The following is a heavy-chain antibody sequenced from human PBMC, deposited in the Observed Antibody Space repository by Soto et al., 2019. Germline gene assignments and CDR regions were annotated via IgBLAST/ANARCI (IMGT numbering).Heavy chain of an antibody. CDR3: AHTKSSRIVVVPAAIDNWFDP. CDR1: GFSLSTSGVG. J-gene: IGHJ5*02. V-gene: IGHV2-5*01. Sequence: QITLKESGPTLVKPTQTLTLTCTFSGFSLSTSGVGVGWIRQPPGKALEWLALIYWNDDKRYSPSLKSRLTITKDTSKHQVVLTMTNMDPVDTATYYCAHTKSSRIVVVPAAIDNWFDPWGQGTLVTVSS. D-gene: IGHD2-2*01. CDR2: IYWNDDK.